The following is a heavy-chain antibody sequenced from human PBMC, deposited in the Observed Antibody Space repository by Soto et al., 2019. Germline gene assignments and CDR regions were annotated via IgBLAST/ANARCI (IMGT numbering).Heavy chain of an antibody. V-gene: IGHV4-59*01. D-gene: IGHD3-16*01. Sequence: SETLSLTCRISGGSIFNYFWTWIRQSPGNRLEWIGDISHTGQTNYNPSLKSRVTLSVDISENEFSLRLASVTPADSALYFCARESSNIYDRHFRLDPWGQGTLVTVSS. CDR3: ARESSNIYDRHFRLDP. CDR2: ISHTGQT. CDR1: GGSIFNYF. J-gene: IGHJ5*02.